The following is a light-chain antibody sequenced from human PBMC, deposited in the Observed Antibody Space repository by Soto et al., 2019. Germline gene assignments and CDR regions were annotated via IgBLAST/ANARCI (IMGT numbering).Light chain of an antibody. Sequence: EVVLTQSPGTLSLSPEERATLSCRASENVSNNYIAWYQQKPGQAPRLLIFGSSDRAAGIPDRFSGSGSGTDFTLTISRLEPEDFAVYYCQQSGSSPPYTFGQGTKLEIK. J-gene: IGKJ2*01. V-gene: IGKV3-20*01. CDR3: QQSGSSPPYT. CDR2: GSS. CDR1: ENVSNNY.